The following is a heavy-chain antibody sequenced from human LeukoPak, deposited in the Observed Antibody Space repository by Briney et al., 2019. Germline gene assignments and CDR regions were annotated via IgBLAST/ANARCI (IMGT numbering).Heavy chain of an antibody. V-gene: IGHV3-23*01. Sequence: GGSLRLSCAASGFTFNHFAMSWVRQAPGEGLDWDSGLSGSGSSTFYADSVKGRFIISRDNSNSTLYLQMNSLRAEDTAVYYCAKRPKYGNSWIDFWGQGTLVTVSS. CDR3: AKRPKYGNSWIDF. CDR2: LSGSGSST. D-gene: IGHD6-13*01. CDR1: GFTFNHFA. J-gene: IGHJ4*02.